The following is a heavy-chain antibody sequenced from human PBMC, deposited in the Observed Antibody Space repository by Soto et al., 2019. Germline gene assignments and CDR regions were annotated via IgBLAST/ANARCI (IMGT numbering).Heavy chain of an antibody. V-gene: IGHV1-2*04. Sequence: ASVKVSCKASGYTFTGYYMHWVRQAPGQGLEWMGWINPNSGGTNYAQKFQGWVTMTRDTSISTAYMELSRLRSDDTAVYYCARGMITFGGVIVPQDYYFDYWGQGTLVTVSS. CDR2: INPNSGGT. CDR3: ARGMITFGGVIVPQDYYFDY. CDR1: GYTFTGYY. J-gene: IGHJ4*02. D-gene: IGHD3-16*02.